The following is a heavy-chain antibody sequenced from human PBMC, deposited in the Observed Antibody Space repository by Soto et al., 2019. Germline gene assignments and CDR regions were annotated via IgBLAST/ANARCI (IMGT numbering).Heavy chain of an antibody. J-gene: IGHJ4*02. D-gene: IGHD4-17*01. Sequence: GGSLRLSCAASGFTFSSYGMHWVRQAPGKGLEWVAVIWYDGSNKYYADSVKGRFTISRDNSKNTLYLQMNSLRAEDTAVYYCARVTGLPYYFDYWGQGTLVTVSS. CDR2: IWYDGSNK. CDR3: ARVTGLPYYFDY. CDR1: GFTFSSYG. V-gene: IGHV3-33*01.